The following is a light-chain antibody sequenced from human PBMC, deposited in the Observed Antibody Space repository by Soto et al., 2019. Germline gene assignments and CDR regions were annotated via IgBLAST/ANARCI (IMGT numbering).Light chain of an antibody. J-gene: IGKJ4*01. CDR3: QQYSSSPLT. V-gene: IGKV3-20*01. CDR1: QSGRSSH. CDR2: GAS. Sequence: EIVLTQSPGTLSFSPWERATFSCRTSQSGRSSHLAWYQQKPGQAPRLLIYGASSRATGIPDRFSGSGSGTDFTLTISRLEPEDFAVYHCQQYSSSPLTFGGGTKVEIK.